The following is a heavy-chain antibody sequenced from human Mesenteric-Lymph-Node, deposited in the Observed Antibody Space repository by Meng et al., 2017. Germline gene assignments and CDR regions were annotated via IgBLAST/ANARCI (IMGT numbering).Heavy chain of an antibody. J-gene: IGHJ6*02. CDR1: GYTLTELS. CDR3: AREPAPMHFYYYGMDV. Sequence: ASVKVSCKVSGYTLTELSMHWVRQAPGKGLQWMGGFDAENDETIYAQKFQGRVTMTEDTSIGTAYMELSRLRSDDTAVYYCAREPAPMHFYYYGMDVWGQGTTVTVSS. V-gene: IGHV1-24*01. D-gene: IGHD2-2*01. CDR2: FDAENDET.